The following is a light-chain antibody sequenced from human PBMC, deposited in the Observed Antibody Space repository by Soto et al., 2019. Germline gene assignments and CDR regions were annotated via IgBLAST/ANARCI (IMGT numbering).Light chain of an antibody. J-gene: IGKJ2*01. CDR3: QQSHSIPYT. V-gene: IGKV1-39*01. CDR2: AAS. Sequence: DIQMTQSPSSLSASVGDRVTITCRASQTISSYLNWYQQKPGKAPKLLIYAASSLQSGVPSRFSGSVSGTDFTLTISSLQPEDFATYCCQQSHSIPYTFGQGTKLEIK. CDR1: QTISSY.